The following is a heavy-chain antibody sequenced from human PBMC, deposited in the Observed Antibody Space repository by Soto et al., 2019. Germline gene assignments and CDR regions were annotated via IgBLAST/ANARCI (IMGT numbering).Heavy chain of an antibody. CDR2: IYHSGST. Sequence: SSETLSLTCAVSGGSISSGGYSWSWIRQPPGKGLEWIGYIYHSGSTYYNPSLKSRVTISVDTSKNQFSLKLSSVTAADTAVYYCAREGVLRYFDWFPPSRYGMDVWGQGTTVTVSS. CDR1: GGSISSGGYS. CDR3: AREGVLRYFDWFPPSRYGMDV. V-gene: IGHV4-30-2*01. J-gene: IGHJ6*02. D-gene: IGHD3-9*01.